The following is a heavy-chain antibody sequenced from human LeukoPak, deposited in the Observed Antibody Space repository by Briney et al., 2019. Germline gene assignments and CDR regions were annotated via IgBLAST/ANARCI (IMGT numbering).Heavy chain of an antibody. J-gene: IGHJ5*02. CDR2: INPNSGGT. V-gene: IGHV1-2*02. CDR1: GYTFTSYY. Sequence: ASVKVSCKASGYTFTSYYIHWVRQAPGQGLEWMGWINPNSGGTIYAQKFQGRVTMTRDTSISTVYMELSRLRSDDTAVYYCARAPPITRGPFDPWGQGTLVTVSS. D-gene: IGHD3-10*01. CDR3: ARAPPITRGPFDP.